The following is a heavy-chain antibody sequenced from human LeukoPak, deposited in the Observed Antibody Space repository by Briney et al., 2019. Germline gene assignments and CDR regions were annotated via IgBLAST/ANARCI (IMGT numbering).Heavy chain of an antibody. CDR1: GFTFSNYW. CDR3: TRNRGTDY. J-gene: IGHJ4*02. V-gene: IGHV3-7*01. D-gene: IGHD1-1*01. CDR2: IKEDGSEK. Sequence: PGGPLRLSCAASGFTFSNYWMNWVRQAPGKGLEWVANIKEDGSEKIYVDSVKGRFTISRDNSKNSLYLQINNLRAEDTAVYYCTRNRGTDYWGQGTLVTVSS.